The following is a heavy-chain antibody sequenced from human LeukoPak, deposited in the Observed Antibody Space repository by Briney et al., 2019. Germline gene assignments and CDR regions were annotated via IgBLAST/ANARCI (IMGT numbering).Heavy chain of an antibody. V-gene: IGHV3-23*01. Sequence: GGSLRLSCAASGFTVNSNYMNWVRQAPGKGLEWVSVISGTGGSTYYADSVKGRFTISRDNSKNTLNLQMNSLRAEDTAVYYCAKRGSGDYFDYWGQGTLVTVSS. CDR1: GFTVNSNY. J-gene: IGHJ4*02. CDR2: ISGTGGST. D-gene: IGHD3-16*01. CDR3: AKRGSGDYFDY.